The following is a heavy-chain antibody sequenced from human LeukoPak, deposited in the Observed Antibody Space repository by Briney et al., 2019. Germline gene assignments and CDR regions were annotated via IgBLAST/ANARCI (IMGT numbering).Heavy chain of an antibody. CDR1: GFTFSSYA. J-gene: IGHJ4*02. V-gene: IGHV3-23*01. Sequence: HPGGSLRLSCAASGFTFSSYAMSWVRQAPGKGLEWVSAISGSGGSTYYADSVKGRFTISRDNSKNTLYLQMNSLRAEDTAVYYCAKVSKFNFRNGILGQTGIAAAGTIVAKTFDYWGQGTLVTVSS. CDR2: ISGSGGST. D-gene: IGHD6-13*01. CDR3: AKVSKFNFRNGILGQTGIAAAGTIVAKTFDY.